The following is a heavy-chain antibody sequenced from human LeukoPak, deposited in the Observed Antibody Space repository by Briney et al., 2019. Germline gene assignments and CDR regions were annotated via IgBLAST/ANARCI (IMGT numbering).Heavy chain of an antibody. CDR3: ARGRVSSSTWYSTYYYYFYMDV. V-gene: IGHV4-59*02. D-gene: IGHD4-11*01. CDR1: DDSVTMYY. CDR2: VDHTGSN. J-gene: IGHJ6*03. Sequence: PSETLSLTCSVSDDSVTMYYWNWIRQPPGKGLEWIGYVDHTGSNNFYPSLNGRVSISRDTAKKHFSLRLRSVTAADTAVYFCARGRVSSSTWYSTYYYYFYMDVWGKGTTVTVSS.